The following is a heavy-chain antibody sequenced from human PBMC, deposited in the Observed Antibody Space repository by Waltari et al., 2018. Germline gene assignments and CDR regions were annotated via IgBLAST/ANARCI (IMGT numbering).Heavy chain of an antibody. CDR2: INAGNGNT. CDR3: ARETSYGSGSYYRGYYYYYYMDV. Sequence: QVQLVQSGAEVKKPGASVKVSCKASGYTFTSYAMHWVRQAPGQRLEWMGWINAGNGNTKYSQEFQGRVTITRDTSASTAYMELSSLRSEDMAVYYCARETSYGSGSYYRGYYYYYYMDVWGKGTTVTVSS. J-gene: IGHJ6*03. V-gene: IGHV1-3*03. CDR1: GYTFTSYA. D-gene: IGHD3-10*01.